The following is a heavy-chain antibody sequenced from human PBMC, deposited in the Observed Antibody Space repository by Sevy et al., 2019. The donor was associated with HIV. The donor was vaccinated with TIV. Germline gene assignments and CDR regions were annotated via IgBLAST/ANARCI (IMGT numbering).Heavy chain of an antibody. Sequence: GGSLRLSCTASEFVFSSYAMHWVRQAPGKGLEWVAFIAYDGSNKNYADSVKGRVTLSRDNSKNTLYLQMNSLRAEDTAGYYCARPRFLEWLSSAAFDIWGQGTMVTVSS. CDR2: IAYDGSNK. J-gene: IGHJ3*02. CDR1: EFVFSSYA. CDR3: ARPRFLEWLSSAAFDI. D-gene: IGHD3-3*01. V-gene: IGHV3-30*04.